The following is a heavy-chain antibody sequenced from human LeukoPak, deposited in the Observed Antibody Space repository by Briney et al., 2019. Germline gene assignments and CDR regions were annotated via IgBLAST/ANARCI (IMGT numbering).Heavy chain of an antibody. D-gene: IGHD2-15*01. CDR1: GFTFNRCW. CDR2: IKKTGIET. V-gene: IGHV3-7*01. Sequence: GGSLRLSCVVSGFTFNRCWMNWVRQAPGKGLEWVAYIKKTGIETYYVDSVKGRFTITRDNIGNSLFLQMNSLRAEDTAVYYCAREDGYCSGGNCYSYFDLWGRGTLVTVSS. J-gene: IGHJ4*02. CDR3: AREDGYCSGGNCYSYFDL.